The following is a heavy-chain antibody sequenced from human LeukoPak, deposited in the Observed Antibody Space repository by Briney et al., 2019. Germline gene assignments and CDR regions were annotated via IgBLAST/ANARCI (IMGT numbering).Heavy chain of an antibody. CDR1: GGSISSSSYY. CDR3: ARLMYYYDSSGYYTWYYFDY. D-gene: IGHD3-22*01. Sequence: SETLSLTCTVSGGSISSSSYYWGWIRQPPGRGLEWIGSIYYSGSTYYNPSLKSRVTISVDTSKNQFSLKLSSVTAADTAVYYCARLMYYYDSSGYYTWYYFDYWGQGTLVTVSS. V-gene: IGHV4-39*07. J-gene: IGHJ4*02. CDR2: IYYSGST.